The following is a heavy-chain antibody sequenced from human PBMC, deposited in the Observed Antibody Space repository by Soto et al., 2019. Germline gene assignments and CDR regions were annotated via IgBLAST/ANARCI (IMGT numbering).Heavy chain of an antibody. V-gene: IGHV1-3*01. CDR1: GYTFTNNP. CDR3: ARDDSGLLGY. D-gene: IGHD3-10*01. J-gene: IGHJ4*02. Sequence: QVQLVQSGAEVKKPGASVKVSCKASGYTFTNNPMHWVRQAPGQRLEWMGWINAGNGNTKYSQKFQGRVTITRDTSASTAYMEVSSLTSEGTAVYYCARDDSGLLGYWGQGSLVTVSS. CDR2: INAGNGNT.